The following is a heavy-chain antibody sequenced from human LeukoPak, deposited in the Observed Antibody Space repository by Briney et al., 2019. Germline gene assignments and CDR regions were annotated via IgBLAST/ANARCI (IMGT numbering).Heavy chain of an antibody. CDR1: GGSFSGYY. CDR3: ARGEDYPLDY. J-gene: IGHJ4*02. D-gene: IGHD4-11*01. CDR2: INHSGST. Sequence: SETLSLTCAVYGGSFSGYYWSWIRQPPGKGLEWIGEINHSGSTNYNPSLKSRVTISVDTSKNQFSLKLSSVTAADTAVYHCARGEDYPLDYWGQGTLVTVSS. V-gene: IGHV4-34*01.